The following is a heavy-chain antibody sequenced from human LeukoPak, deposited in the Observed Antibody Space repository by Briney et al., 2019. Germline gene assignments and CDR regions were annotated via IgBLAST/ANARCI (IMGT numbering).Heavy chain of an antibody. CDR3: ARDNAIAAAGYFDY. D-gene: IGHD6-13*01. CDR1: GFTFSSYA. J-gene: IGHJ4*02. V-gene: IGHV3-64*01. CDR2: ISSNGGST. Sequence: GGSLRLSCAASGFTFSSYATHWVRQAPGKGLEYGSAISSNGGSTYYANSVKGRFTISRDNSKNTLYLQMGSLRAEDMAVYYCARDNAIAAAGYFDYWGQGTLVTVSS.